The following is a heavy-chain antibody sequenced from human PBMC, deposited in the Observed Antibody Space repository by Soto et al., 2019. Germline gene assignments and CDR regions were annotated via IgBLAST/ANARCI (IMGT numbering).Heavy chain of an antibody. V-gene: IGHV3-49*01. Sequence: GGSLRLSCTASGFTFGDYAMSWFRQAPGKGLEWVGFIRSKDYGGTTEYTASVKGKFTISRDDSKSIAYLQMNSLKTDDTAVYYCTREMAAGLKPSDYWGQGTLVTVSS. D-gene: IGHD6-13*01. CDR3: TREMAAGLKPSDY. J-gene: IGHJ4*02. CDR1: GFTFGDYA. CDR2: IRSKDYGGTT.